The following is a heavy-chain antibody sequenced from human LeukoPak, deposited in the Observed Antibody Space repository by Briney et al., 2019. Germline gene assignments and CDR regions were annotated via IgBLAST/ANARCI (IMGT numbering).Heavy chain of an antibody. V-gene: IGHV4-34*01. CDR2: INHSGST. CDR1: GGSFSGYY. J-gene: IGHJ4*02. Sequence: SETLSLTCAVYGGSFSGYYWSWIRQPPGKGLEWIGEINHSGSTNYNPSLKSRVTISVDTSKNQFSLKLSPVTAADTAVYYCARGYGANSSGYYYQPFDYWGQGTLVTVSS. D-gene: IGHD3-22*01. CDR3: ARGYGANSSGYYYQPFDY.